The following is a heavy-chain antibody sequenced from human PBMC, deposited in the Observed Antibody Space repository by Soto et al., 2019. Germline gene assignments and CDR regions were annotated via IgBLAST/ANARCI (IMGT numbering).Heavy chain of an antibody. CDR1: GFTFSSYW. CDR3: ARGDGDYYDGNGYLGRH. CDR2: INNDGSRT. J-gene: IGHJ4*02. Sequence: EVQLVESGGGIVQPGGSLRLSCAASGFTFSSYWMHWVRQAPGKGLVWVSRINNDGSRTSYADSAKGRFTISRDKAKNTVYLQMNSLRAEDTAVYYCARGDGDYYDGNGYLGRHWGQGTPVTVSS. D-gene: IGHD3-22*01. V-gene: IGHV3-74*01.